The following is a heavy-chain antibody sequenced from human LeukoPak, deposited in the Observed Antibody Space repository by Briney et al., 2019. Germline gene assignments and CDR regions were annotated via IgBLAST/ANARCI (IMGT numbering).Heavy chain of an antibody. J-gene: IGHJ4*02. CDR1: GYTFTGYY. D-gene: IGHD3-3*01. V-gene: IGHV1-2*02. Sequence: GASVKVSCKASGYTFTGYYMHWVRQAPGQGLEWMGWINPNSGGTNYAQKFQGRVTMTRDTSISTAYMELSRLRSDDTAVYYCARDTYDFWSSYAFDYWGQGTLVTVSS. CDR3: ARDTYDFWSSYAFDY. CDR2: INPNSGGT.